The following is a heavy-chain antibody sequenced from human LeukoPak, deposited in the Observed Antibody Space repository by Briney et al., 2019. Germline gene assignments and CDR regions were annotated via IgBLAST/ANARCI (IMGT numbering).Heavy chain of an antibody. CDR2: INPNSGAT. V-gene: IGHV1-2*02. Sequence: ASVKVSCKASGYTFTGYYMHWVRQAPGQGLEWMGWINPNSGATEYAQKFQGRVTMTRDTSISTVYMEVSWLTSDDTAIYYCARADRLHGGPYLIGPWGQGTLVTVSS. CDR3: ARADRLHGGPYLIGP. J-gene: IGHJ5*02. CDR1: GYTFTGYY. D-gene: IGHD2-21*01.